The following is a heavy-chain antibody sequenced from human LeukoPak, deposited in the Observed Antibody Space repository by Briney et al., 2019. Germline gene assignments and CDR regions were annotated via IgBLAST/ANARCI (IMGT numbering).Heavy chain of an antibody. CDR2: IRYDGSNK. Sequence: GSLRLSCAASGFTFSSYGMHWVRQAPGKGLEWVAFIRYDGSNKYYADSVKGRFTISRDNAKNSLYLQMNSLRAEDTAVYYCARGYTYYYDSSGYIWGQGTLVTVSS. J-gene: IGHJ4*02. CDR3: ARGYTYYYDSSGYI. D-gene: IGHD3-22*01. CDR1: GFTFSSYG. V-gene: IGHV3-30*02.